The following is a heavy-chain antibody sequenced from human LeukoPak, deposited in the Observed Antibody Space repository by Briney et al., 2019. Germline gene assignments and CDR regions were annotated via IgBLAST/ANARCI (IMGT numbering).Heavy chain of an antibody. CDR2: INPNSGGT. J-gene: IGHJ6*02. CDR3: ASLGVVTPRYGMDV. V-gene: IGHV1-2*02. D-gene: IGHD4-23*01. Sequence: ASVKVSCKASGYTFTGYYMHWVRQAPGQGLEGMGWINPNSGGTNYAQKFQGRVTMTRDTSISTAYMELSRLRSDDTAVYYCASLGVVTPRYGMDVWGQGTTVTVSS. CDR1: GYTFTGYY.